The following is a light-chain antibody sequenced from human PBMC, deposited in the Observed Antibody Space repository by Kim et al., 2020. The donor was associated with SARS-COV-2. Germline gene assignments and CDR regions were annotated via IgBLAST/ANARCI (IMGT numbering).Light chain of an antibody. Sequence: SSELTQDPVVSVALGQTVRITCQGDSLRSYYATWYQQKPRQAPVLVIYGRNNRPSGIPDRFSGFASGNTASLTISGTQAEDEADFYCPSRDSGGRVMFGG. J-gene: IGLJ3*02. V-gene: IGLV3-19*01. CDR1: SLRSYY. CDR3: PSRDSGGRVM. CDR2: GRN.